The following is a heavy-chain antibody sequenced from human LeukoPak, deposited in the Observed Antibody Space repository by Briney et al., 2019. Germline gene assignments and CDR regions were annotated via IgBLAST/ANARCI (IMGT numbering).Heavy chain of an antibody. CDR3: ARNRRRENGMDV. D-gene: IGHD1-14*01. V-gene: IGHV1-8*01. CDR2: MNPNSGNT. J-gene: IGHJ6*02. Sequence: ASVKVSCKASGYTFTSYDINWVRQATGQGLEWMGWMNPNSGNTGYAQKFQGRVTMTRDTSISTAYMELSRLRSDDTAVYYCARNRRRENGMDVWGQGTTVTVSS. CDR1: GYTFTSYD.